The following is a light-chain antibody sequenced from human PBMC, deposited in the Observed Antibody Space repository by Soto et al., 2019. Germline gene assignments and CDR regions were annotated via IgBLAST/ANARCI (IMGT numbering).Light chain of an antibody. Sequence: DIQMTQSPSTLSAYVGDRVTITCRASQSISSWLAWYQQKPGKAPKLLIYNASTLKTGVPARFSGSGSGTEFTLTISSLQPDDFATYYCQHYSSYSEAFGQGTKVDIK. J-gene: IGKJ1*01. CDR1: QSISSW. V-gene: IGKV1-5*03. CDR3: QHYSSYSEA. CDR2: NAS.